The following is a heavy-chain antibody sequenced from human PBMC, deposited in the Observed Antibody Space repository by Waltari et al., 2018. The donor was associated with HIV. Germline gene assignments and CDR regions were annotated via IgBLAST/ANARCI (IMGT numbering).Heavy chain of an antibody. J-gene: IGHJ4*02. CDR1: GFGFSSYA. CDR2: IGGGGDRS. D-gene: IGHD3-3*01. CDR3: VKGGGYYDSTGNVPFDY. Sequence: VQLLESGGGLVQSGGSLTLSCAASGFGFSSYAMIWFRQGPGKGLEWVSAIGGGGDRSYYVDSVKGRFTISRDNSKNTLSLQMNGLRAEDTAVYYCVKGGGYYDSTGNVPFDYWGQGSLVTVSS. V-gene: IGHV3-23*01.